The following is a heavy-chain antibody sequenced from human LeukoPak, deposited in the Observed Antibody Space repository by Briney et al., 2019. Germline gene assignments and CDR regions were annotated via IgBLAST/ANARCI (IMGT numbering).Heavy chain of an antibody. CDR1: GFTVSSNS. CDR3: ARRAGAYSHPYDY. J-gene: IGHJ4*02. CDR2: IYSDNT. D-gene: IGHD4/OR15-4a*01. Sequence: PWGSLRLSCTVSGFTVSSNSMSWVRQAPGKGLEWVSFIYSDNTHYSYSVKGRFTISRDNSKNTLYLKMNSLRAEDTAVYYCARRAGAYSHPYDYWGQGTLVTVSS. V-gene: IGHV3-53*01.